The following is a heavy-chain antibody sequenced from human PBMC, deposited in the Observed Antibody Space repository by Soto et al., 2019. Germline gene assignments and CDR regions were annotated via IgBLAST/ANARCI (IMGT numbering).Heavy chain of an antibody. Sequence: QVQLVQSGAEVKKPGASVKVSCKASGYTFTSYGISWVRQAPGQGLEWMGWISAYNGNTNYAQKLQGRVTMTTDTSRSTAYKELSSLRSDETVWYYCARDRGIYTFDYWGQGTLVTVSS. CDR2: ISAYNGNT. J-gene: IGHJ4*02. CDR3: ARDRGIYTFDY. D-gene: IGHD3-10*01. CDR1: GYTFTSYG. V-gene: IGHV1-18*01.